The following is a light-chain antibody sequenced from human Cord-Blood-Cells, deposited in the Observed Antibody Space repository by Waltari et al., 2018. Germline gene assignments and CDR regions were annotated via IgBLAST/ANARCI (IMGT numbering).Light chain of an antibody. CDR2: EVS. Sequence: QSALTQPASVSGSPGQSITISCTGTSSDVGGYNYVSWYQQHPGKAPKLMIYEVSNRPSEVSNRFSGVKSGNRASLTISGLQAEDDADYYCSSYTSSSTWVFGGWTKLTVL. V-gene: IGLV2-14*01. CDR1: SSDVGGYNY. J-gene: IGLJ3*02. CDR3: SSYTSSSTWV.